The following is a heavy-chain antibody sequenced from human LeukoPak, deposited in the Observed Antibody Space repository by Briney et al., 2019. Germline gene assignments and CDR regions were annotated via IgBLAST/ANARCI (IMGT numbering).Heavy chain of an antibody. J-gene: IGHJ6*02. CDR2: INPSGGST. D-gene: IGHD4-23*01. V-gene: IGHV1-46*01. Sequence: TFTXXXMHWVRQAPGRGLEWMGIINPSGGSTSYAQKFQGRVTMTRDTSTSTVYMELSSLRSEDTAVYYCARAATVVTLTGVYYYYYGMDVWGQGTTVTVSS. CDR3: ARAATVVTLTGVYYYYYGMDV. CDR1: TFTXXX.